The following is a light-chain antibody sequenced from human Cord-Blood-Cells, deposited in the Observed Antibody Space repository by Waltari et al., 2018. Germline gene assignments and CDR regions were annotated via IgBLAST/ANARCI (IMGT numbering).Light chain of an antibody. CDR2: AAS. J-gene: IGKJ5*01. CDR1: QSISRY. CDR3: QQSYSTPSIT. V-gene: IGKV1-39*01. Sequence: DIQMTQSPSSLSESVGDRVNITCRASQSISRYLNWYQQKPGKAPKLLIYAASSLQSGVPSRFSGSGSGTDFTLTISSLQPEDFATYYCQQSYSTPSITFGQGTRLEIK.